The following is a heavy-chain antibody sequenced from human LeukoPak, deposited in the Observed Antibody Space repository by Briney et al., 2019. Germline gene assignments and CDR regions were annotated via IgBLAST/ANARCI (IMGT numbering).Heavy chain of an antibody. Sequence: ASVKVSCKASGYTFTSYGISWVRQAPGQGLEWMGWISAYNGNTNYAQKLQGRVTMTTDTSTSTAYMELRSLRSDDTTVYYCARDTDTGNYYGSGSYYSPPGYWGQGTLVTVSS. D-gene: IGHD3-10*01. J-gene: IGHJ4*02. CDR2: ISAYNGNT. V-gene: IGHV1-18*01. CDR1: GYTFTSYG. CDR3: ARDTDTGNYYGSGSYYSPPGY.